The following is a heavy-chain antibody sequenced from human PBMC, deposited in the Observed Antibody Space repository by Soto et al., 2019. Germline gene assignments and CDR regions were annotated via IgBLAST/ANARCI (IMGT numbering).Heavy chain of an antibody. CDR2: IYYTGST. CDR1: GDSISSYY. V-gene: IGHV4-59*01. D-gene: IGHD3-10*01. J-gene: IGHJ5*02. CDR3: ARDGFGEYWFDP. Sequence: PSETLSLTCTVSGDSISSYYWSWIRQPPGKGLEWIGYIYYTGSTNYNPSLKSRVTISVDTSKNQFSLKLSSMTAADTAVYYCARDGFGEYWFDPWGQGTLVTAPQ.